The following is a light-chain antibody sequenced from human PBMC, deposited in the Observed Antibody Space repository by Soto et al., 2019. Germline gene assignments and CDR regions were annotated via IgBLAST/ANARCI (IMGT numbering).Light chain of an antibody. J-gene: IGLJ2*01. Sequence: QSALTQPASVSGSPGQSITVSCTRTSGDFRSHNLVSWYQHHPDKATKLVISEDTQRPSGVSDRFSGSRSGNTASLTISCLQAEDEADYHCCSYAGSRNVVFGGGTKVTVL. CDR1: SGDFRSHNL. V-gene: IGLV2-23*01. CDR3: CSYAGSRNVV. CDR2: EDT.